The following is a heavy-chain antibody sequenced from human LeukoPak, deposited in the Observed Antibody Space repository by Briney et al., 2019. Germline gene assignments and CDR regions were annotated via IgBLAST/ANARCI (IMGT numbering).Heavy chain of an antibody. CDR2: ISGSGGST. J-gene: IGHJ4*02. CDR3: AKSSSGSGYYLSTLDY. CDR1: GFTFSSYA. V-gene: IGHV3-23*01. D-gene: IGHD3-22*01. Sequence: GGSLRLSCAASGFTFSSYAMSWVRQAPGKGLEWVSAISGSGGSTYYADSVKGRFTISRDNSKNALYLQMNSLRAEDTAVYYCAKSSSGSGYYLSTLDYWGQGTLVTVSS.